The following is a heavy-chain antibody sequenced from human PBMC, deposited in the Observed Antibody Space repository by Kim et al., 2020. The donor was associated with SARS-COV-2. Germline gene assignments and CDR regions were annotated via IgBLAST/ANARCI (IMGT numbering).Heavy chain of an antibody. V-gene: IGHV1-8*01. CDR1: GYRFNSFD. CDR3: ARGYSSSSQLYFFYMDV. Sequence: ASVKVSCKASGYRFNSFDINWVRQATGQGLEWMGWMNPKSGNTGYEQRFKGRVTLTKSTSESTAYMELSSLTFEDTAMYYCARGYSSSSQLYFFYMDVWGKGTTVTVS. J-gene: IGHJ6*03. CDR2: MNPKSGNT. D-gene: IGHD6-6*01.